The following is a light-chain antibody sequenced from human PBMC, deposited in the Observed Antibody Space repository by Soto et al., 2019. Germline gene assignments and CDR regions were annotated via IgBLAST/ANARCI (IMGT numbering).Light chain of an antibody. V-gene: IGKV3-20*01. CDR3: QQYGSSPLFT. J-gene: IGKJ3*01. CDR2: GAS. Sequence: EIVLTQSPGTLSLSPGERATLSCRASQSVSRLAWYQQKPGQAPRLLIFGASNRATGIPDRFSGRGSGTDFTLTISRLEPEDFAVYYCQQYGSSPLFTFGPGTKVDIK. CDR1: QSVSR.